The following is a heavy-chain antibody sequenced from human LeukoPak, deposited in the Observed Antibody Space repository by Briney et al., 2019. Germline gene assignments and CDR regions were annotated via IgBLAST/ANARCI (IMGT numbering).Heavy chain of an antibody. CDR1: SGSISSYY. J-gene: IGHJ3*02. CDR3: ARDSTLGDSSGASDAFDI. D-gene: IGHD3-22*01. CDR2: IYYSGST. Sequence: PSETLSFTCTVSSGSISSYYWSWIRQPPGKGLEWIGHIYYSGSTNYNPSLKSRVTISVDTSKNQFSLKLSSVTAADTAVYYCARDSTLGDSSGASDAFDIWGQGTMVTVSS. V-gene: IGHV4-59*01.